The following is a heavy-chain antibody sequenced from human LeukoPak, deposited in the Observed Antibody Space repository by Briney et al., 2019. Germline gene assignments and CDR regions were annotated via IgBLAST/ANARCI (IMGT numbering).Heavy chain of an antibody. CDR3: AREFGDTAMVTPFDY. D-gene: IGHD5-18*01. Sequence: GASVKVSCKASGYTFSGYYMHWVRQAPGKGLEWMGWINPNSGGTNYAQKFQGRVTMTRDTSISTAYMEMSRLRSDDTAVYYCAREFGDTAMVTPFDYWGQGTLVTVSS. J-gene: IGHJ4*02. CDR2: INPNSGGT. V-gene: IGHV1-2*02. CDR1: GYTFSGYY.